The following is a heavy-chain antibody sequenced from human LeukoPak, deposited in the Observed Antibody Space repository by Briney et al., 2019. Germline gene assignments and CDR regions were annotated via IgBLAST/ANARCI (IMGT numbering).Heavy chain of an antibody. CDR1: GFAFSNSG. J-gene: IGHJ4*02. CDR3: TTDQTHRFDY. Sequence: GGSLRLSCTASGFAFSNSGMNWVRQAPGKGLEWVAYISSSSSTIYYTDSVKGRLTISRDNAKNSLYLQMNSLKTEDTAVYYCTTDQTHRFDYWGQGTLVTVSS. CDR2: ISSSSSTI. V-gene: IGHV3-48*04.